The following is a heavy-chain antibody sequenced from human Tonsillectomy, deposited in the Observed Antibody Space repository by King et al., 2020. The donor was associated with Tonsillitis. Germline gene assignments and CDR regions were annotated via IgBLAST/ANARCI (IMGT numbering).Heavy chain of an antibody. J-gene: IGHJ4*02. V-gene: IGHV3-7*03. Sequence: VQLVESGGGLVQPGGSLRLSCAASGFTFSSYWMSWVRQAPGKGLEWVANIKQDGSEKYYVDSVKGRLTIARDNAKNSLYLQMNSLRAGDTAVYYCARVPLYTAMVGGFDYWGQGTLVTVSS. D-gene: IGHD3-10*02. CDR2: IKQDGSEK. CDR3: ARVPLYTAMVGGFDY. CDR1: GFTFSSYW.